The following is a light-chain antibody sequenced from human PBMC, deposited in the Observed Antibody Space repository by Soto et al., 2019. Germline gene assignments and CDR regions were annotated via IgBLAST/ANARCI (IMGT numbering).Light chain of an antibody. V-gene: IGKV3-11*01. J-gene: IGKJ4*01. CDR1: QSVSSF. Sequence: EIVLTQSPATLSLSPGERATLSCSASQSVSSFFVWYQQKRGQAPRLLIYDASKRATGSPARFSGSGSGTDFTLTISSLQPEDFAVYYCQQRLNWPLTFGGGTTVEIK. CDR3: QQRLNWPLT. CDR2: DAS.